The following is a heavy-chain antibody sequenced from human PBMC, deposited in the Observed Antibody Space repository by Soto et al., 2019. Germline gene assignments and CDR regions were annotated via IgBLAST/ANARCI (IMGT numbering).Heavy chain of an antibody. Sequence: PSETLSLTCTVSGSSISSSSYYWGWIRQPPGKGLEWIGSIYYSGSTYYNPSLKSRVTISVDTSKYQFSLKLSSVTAADTAVYYCARLGSGCYYGYYYGRDVWGQGTTVTVSS. CDR2: IYYSGST. CDR3: ARLGSGCYYGYYYGRDV. V-gene: IGHV4-39*01. CDR1: GSSISSSSYY. J-gene: IGHJ6*02. D-gene: IGHD1-26*01.